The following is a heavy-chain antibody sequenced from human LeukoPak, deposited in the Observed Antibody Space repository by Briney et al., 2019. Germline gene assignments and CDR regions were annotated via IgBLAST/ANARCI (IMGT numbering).Heavy chain of an antibody. CDR3: ARETDGGSSSWYPGCFDY. CDR2: INHSGST. J-gene: IGHJ4*02. Sequence: TSETLSLTCAVYGGSFSGYYWSWIRRPPGKGLEWIGEINHSGSTNYNPSLKSRVTISVDTSKNQFSLKLSSVTAADTAVYYCARETDGGSSSWYPGCFDYWGQGTLVTVSS. CDR1: GGSFSGYY. D-gene: IGHD6-13*01. V-gene: IGHV4-34*01.